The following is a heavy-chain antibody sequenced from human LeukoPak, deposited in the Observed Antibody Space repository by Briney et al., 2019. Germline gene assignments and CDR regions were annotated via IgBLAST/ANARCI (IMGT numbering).Heavy chain of an antibody. D-gene: IGHD4-23*01. V-gene: IGHV4-39*01. CDR3: ARHISYGGDSAFGY. J-gene: IGHJ4*02. CDR2: IYYSGST. CDR1: GGSISSSSYY. Sequence: NPSETLSLTCTVSGGSISSSSYYWGWLRQPPGKGLEWIGSIYYSGSTYYNPSLKSRVTISVDTSKNQFSLKLSSVTAADTAVYYCARHISYGGDSAFGYWGQGILVTVSS.